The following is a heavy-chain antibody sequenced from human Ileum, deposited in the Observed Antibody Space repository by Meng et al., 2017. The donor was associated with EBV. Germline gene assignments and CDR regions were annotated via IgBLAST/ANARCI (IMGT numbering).Heavy chain of an antibody. CDR3: ARAHPVVYFFDY. J-gene: IGHJ4*02. Sequence: QRRLQESGSGLVKPSQTLSLTCAVSGGSISSGGHSWSWIRQPPGKGLEWIGDIQHSGSTYNNPSLKSRVTISVDRSRNQFSPKLGSVTTADTAVYYCARAHPVVYFFDYWGQGTLVTVSS. CDR2: IQHSGST. D-gene: IGHD4-23*01. V-gene: IGHV4-30-2*01. CDR1: GGSISSGGHS.